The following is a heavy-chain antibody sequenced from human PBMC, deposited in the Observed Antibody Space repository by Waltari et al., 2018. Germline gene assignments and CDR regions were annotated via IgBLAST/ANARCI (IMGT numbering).Heavy chain of an antibody. CDR2: INHCGNI. CDR3: VRLEDCTGPGGNCYSGELFALDV. Sequence: QVQLQQWGAGQLQPSETLSLSCAVFGGSFRGYYWGWVRQARGKGLEWIGKINHCGNINPNPALRSRLTMSVDTSNNQLSLKLNSVTAADTSVYYCVRLEDCTGPGGNCYSGELFALDVWGQGTTVTVSS. D-gene: IGHD2-15*01. CDR1: GGSFRGYY. V-gene: IGHV4-34*01. J-gene: IGHJ6*02.